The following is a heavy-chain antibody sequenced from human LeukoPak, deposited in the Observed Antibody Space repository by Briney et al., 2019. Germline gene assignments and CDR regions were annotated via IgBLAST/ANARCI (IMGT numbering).Heavy chain of an antibody. Sequence: PGGSLRLSCAASGFTFSSYVMHWVRQAPGKGLEWVALISYDGSNEYYADSVKGRFTISRDNSKNTLYLQMNSLRAEDTAVYYCARDRVAVAGTNPWFDPWGQGTLVTVSS. V-gene: IGHV3-30*04. CDR1: GFTFSSYV. CDR2: ISYDGSNE. CDR3: ARDRVAVAGTNPWFDP. J-gene: IGHJ5*02. D-gene: IGHD6-19*01.